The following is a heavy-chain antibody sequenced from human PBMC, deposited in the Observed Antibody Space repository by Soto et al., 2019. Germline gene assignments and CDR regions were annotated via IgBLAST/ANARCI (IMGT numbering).Heavy chain of an antibody. V-gene: IGHV4-59*12. CDR1: GGSISSYY. CDR2: IYYSGST. CDR3: ARDKITGLFDE. D-gene: IGHD2-8*02. Sequence: PTETLSLTCTVSGGSISSYYWSWIRQPPGKGLEWIGYIYYSGSTNYNPSLKSRVTISVDTSKNQFSLKLSSVTAADTAVYYCARDKITGLFDEWGQGTLVTVSS. J-gene: IGHJ4*02.